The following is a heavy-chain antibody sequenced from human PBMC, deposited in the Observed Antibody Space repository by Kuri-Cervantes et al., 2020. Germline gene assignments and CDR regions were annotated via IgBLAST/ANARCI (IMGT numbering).Heavy chain of an antibody. CDR2: IKSKTDGGTT. CDR3: TTEIMYYYGSGTDY. Sequence: LSLTCAVYGGSFSGYYWSWIRQPPGKGLEWVGRIKSKTDGGTTDYAAPVKGRFTISRDDSKNTLYLQMNSLKTEDTAVYYCTTEIMYYYGSGTDYWGQGTLVTVSS. J-gene: IGHJ4*02. D-gene: IGHD3-10*01. V-gene: IGHV3-15*01. CDR1: GGSFSGYY.